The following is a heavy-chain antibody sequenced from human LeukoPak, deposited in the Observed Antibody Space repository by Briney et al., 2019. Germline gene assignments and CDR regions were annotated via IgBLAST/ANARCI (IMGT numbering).Heavy chain of an antibody. D-gene: IGHD3-22*01. Sequence: KPSGTLSVSCVEPVGSFSVALAYSVRQPPGKGLEWIGEINHSGNTNYNPSLKGRVTMSVDTSKNQFSLRLSSVTAADTAVYYCARDHNYDSIGYILYYWGEGTVDSVSS. CDR3: ARDHNYDSIGYILYY. V-gene: IGHV4-34*01. CDR1: VGSFSVAL. J-gene: IGHJ4*02. CDR2: INHSGNT.